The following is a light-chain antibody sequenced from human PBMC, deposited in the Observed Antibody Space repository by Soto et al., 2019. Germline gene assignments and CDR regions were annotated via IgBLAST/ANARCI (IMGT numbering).Light chain of an antibody. CDR2: DAS. CDR3: QQYNSYSWT. Sequence: DIQMTQSPYTLSASVGARVTITCRASQSVNTWLAWYQQKPGKAPVLLIYDASSLKSGVPSRFSGSGSGTEFTLTISSLQPDDFATYYCQQYNSYSWTFGQGTKVDIK. J-gene: IGKJ1*01. CDR1: QSVNTW. V-gene: IGKV1-5*01.